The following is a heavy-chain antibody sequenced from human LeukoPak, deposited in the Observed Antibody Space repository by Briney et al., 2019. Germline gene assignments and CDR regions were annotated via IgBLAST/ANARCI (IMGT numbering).Heavy chain of an antibody. CDR2: INHSGST. CDR1: GGSFSGYY. D-gene: IGHD1-26*01. CDR3: ARPSGSYTNYFDY. J-gene: IGHJ4*02. Sequence: SETLSLTCAVYGGSFSGYYWSSIRQPPGKGLEWIGEINHSGSTYYNPSLKSRVTISVDTSKNQFSLKLSSVTAADTAVYYCARPSGSYTNYFDYWGQGTLVTVSS. V-gene: IGHV4-34*01.